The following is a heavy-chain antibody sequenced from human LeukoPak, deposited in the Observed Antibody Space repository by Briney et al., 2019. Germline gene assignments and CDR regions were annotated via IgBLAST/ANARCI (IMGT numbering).Heavy chain of an antibody. V-gene: IGHV4-39*01. CDR1: GGSIDSSSYY. CDR2: SYYSGST. CDR3: SSSDYVYYFDY. J-gene: IGHJ4*02. D-gene: IGHD4/OR15-4a*01. Sequence: SETLSLTCTVSGGSIDSSSYYWGWIRQPPGKGLEWIGCSYYSGSTYYHPSLKSRVTISVDTSNNQFSLKLSSLTAADTAVYYCSSSDYVYYFDYWGQGTLVTVSS.